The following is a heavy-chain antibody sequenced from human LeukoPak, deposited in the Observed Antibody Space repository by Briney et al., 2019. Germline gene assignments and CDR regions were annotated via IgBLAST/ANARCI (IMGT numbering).Heavy chain of an antibody. J-gene: IGHJ5*02. V-gene: IGHV3-21*01. CDR3: ARDKDYGDSGWFDP. CDR1: GFTFSSYS. Sequence: GGSLRLSCAASGFTFSSYSMNWVRQAPGKGLDWVSSISSSSYIYYSDSVKGRFTISRDNAKNSLYLQMNSLRAEDTAVYYCARDKDYGDSGWFDPWGQGTLVTVSS. CDR2: ISSSSYI. D-gene: IGHD4-17*01.